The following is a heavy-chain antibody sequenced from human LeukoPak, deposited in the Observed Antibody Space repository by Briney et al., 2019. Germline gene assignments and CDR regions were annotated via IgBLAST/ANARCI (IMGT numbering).Heavy chain of an antibody. CDR2: IRYDETNK. CDR1: GLTFSSSG. CDR3: AKGVYGGSSGGFYFDY. V-gene: IGHV3-30*02. J-gene: IGHJ4*02. D-gene: IGHD1-26*01. Sequence: GGSLRLFCAASGLTFSSSGMHWVRQAPGKGLEWVAFIRYDETNKHYADSVKGRFTISRDNSKNTLYLQMNSLRSEDTAVYYCAKGVYGGSSGGFYFDYWGQGALVTVSS.